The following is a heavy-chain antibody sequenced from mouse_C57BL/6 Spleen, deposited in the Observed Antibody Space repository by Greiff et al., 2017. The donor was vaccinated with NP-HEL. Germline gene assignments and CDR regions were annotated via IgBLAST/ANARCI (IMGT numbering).Heavy chain of an antibody. V-gene: IGHV5-17*01. CDR3: ARQITTPWAY. CDR2: ISSGSSTI. CDR1: GFTFSDYG. J-gene: IGHJ3*01. Sequence: EVKLVESGGGLVKPGGSLKLSCAASGFTFSDYGMHWVRQAPEKGLEWVAYISSGSSTIYYADTVKGRFTISRDNAKNTLFLQMTSLRSEDTAMYYCARQITTPWAYWGKGTLVTVSA. D-gene: IGHD1-1*01.